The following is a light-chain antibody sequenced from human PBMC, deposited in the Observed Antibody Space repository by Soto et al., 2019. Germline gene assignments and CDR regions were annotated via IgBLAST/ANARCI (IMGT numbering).Light chain of an antibody. J-gene: IGKJ1*01. CDR3: QQYNKWPKT. CDR1: QSLSTK. CDR2: GAS. V-gene: IGKV3-15*01. Sequence: VMTQSXVNLSFSPCDXXXXXXXASQSLSTKSACEHQRXVQPPKLLICGASXRATGIAARFSGSGSGTEFTLTISRLQSEDFAVYYCQQYNKWPKTFGQGTKVDI.